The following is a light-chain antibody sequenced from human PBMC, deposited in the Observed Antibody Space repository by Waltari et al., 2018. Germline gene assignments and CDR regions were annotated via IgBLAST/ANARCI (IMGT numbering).Light chain of an antibody. V-gene: IGKV3-20*01. CDR2: GAS. J-gene: IGKJ1*01. CDR3: QNHERLPAV. CDR1: QSIGRY. Sequence: EIVLTQSPGPLSLSPGERATLSCRASQSIGRYLVWYQQKPGQAPRLLIYGASSRATGIPDRISGSGSGTDFSLTISRLEPEDFAVYYCQNHERLPAVFGQGTKVEIK.